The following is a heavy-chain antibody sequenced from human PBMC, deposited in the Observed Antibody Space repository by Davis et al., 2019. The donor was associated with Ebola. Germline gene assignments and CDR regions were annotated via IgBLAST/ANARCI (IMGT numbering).Heavy chain of an antibody. CDR1: GYTFTGYY. Sequence: AASVKVSCKASGYTFTGYYMHWVRQAPGQGLEWMGWINPNSGGTNYAQKFQERVTITRDMSTSTAYMELSSLRSEDTAVYYCAADPHYYYYYGMDVWGQGTTVTVSS. V-gene: IGHV1-2*02. CDR2: INPNSGGT. J-gene: IGHJ6*02. CDR3: AADPHYYYYYGMDV.